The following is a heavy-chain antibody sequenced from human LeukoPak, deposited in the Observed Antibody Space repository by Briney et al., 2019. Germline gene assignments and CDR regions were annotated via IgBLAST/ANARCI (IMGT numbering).Heavy chain of an antibody. V-gene: IGHV3-30*04. CDR2: ISYDGSNK. CDR3: TRGMGYSNPYYFDY. CDR1: GITFSSYA. D-gene: IGHD1-26*01. J-gene: IGHJ4*02. Sequence: SGGSLRLSCAASGITFSSYAMHWVRQAPGKGLEWVAVISYDGSNKYYADSVKGRITISRDNSKNTLYLQMNNLRAEDTAFYYCTRGMGYSNPYYFDYWGQGTLLTVSS.